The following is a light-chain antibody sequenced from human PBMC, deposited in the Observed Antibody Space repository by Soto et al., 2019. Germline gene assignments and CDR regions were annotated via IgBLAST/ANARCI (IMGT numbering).Light chain of an antibody. CDR1: RSVFYKSNNKNH. CDR3: QQYFDVPFT. V-gene: IGKV4-1*01. J-gene: IGKJ4*01. CDR2: WAS. Sequence: DIVMTQSPDSLAVSLGERATMNCKCSRSVFYKSNNKNHLAWYQQKPGQPPQLIIYWASTRESGVPERFSGSGSGTDFTLTISSLEAEDVAFYWCQQYFDVPFTFGGWDQGGYQ.